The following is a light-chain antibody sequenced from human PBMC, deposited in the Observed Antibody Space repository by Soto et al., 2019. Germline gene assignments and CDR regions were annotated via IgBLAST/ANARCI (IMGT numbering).Light chain of an antibody. Sequence: QSGLTQPASVSESPRQSITISCTGTSSDIGAYNYVSWSQQHPGKAPKLMIYEVSNRPSGVSNRFSGSKSGNTASLTISGLQAEDEADYYCSSYTSSSTYVFGTGTKVTLL. V-gene: IGLV2-14*01. CDR2: EVS. CDR1: SSDIGAYNY. J-gene: IGLJ1*01. CDR3: SSYTSSSTYV.